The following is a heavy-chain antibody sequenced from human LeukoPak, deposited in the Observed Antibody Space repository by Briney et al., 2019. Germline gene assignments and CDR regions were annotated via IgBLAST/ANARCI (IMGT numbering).Heavy chain of an antibody. J-gene: IGHJ4*02. Sequence: PSETLSLTCSVSGGSMSSHFWSWIRQPPGKGLEWIGYIYHSGSTNYNPSLKSRVTISVDTSKNQFSLKLSSVTAADTAVYYCARGGGYASPIGYWGQGALVTVSS. V-gene: IGHV4-59*11. CDR2: IYHSGST. CDR3: ARGGGYASPIGY. D-gene: IGHD5-12*01. CDR1: GGSMSSHF.